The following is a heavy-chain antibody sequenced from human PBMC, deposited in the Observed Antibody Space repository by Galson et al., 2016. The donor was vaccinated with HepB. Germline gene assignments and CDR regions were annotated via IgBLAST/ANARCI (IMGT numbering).Heavy chain of an antibody. D-gene: IGHD5-24*01. J-gene: IGHJ4*01. CDR2: VSADGGRT. CDR3: ANEVRWLQSHVYFDL. CDR1: GFTFSSYA. Sequence: SLRLSCAASGFTFSSYAMSWVRQAPGKGLDWVSAVSADGGRTYYADSVKGRFTISRDNSKNTLFLQMNSLTVEDTARSYCANEVRWLQSHVYFDLWGRGNLVTVSS. V-gene: IGHV3-23*01.